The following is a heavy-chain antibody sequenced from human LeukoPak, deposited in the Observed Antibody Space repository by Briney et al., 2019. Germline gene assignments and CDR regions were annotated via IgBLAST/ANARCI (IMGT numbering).Heavy chain of an antibody. D-gene: IGHD3-3*01. CDR2: IKSKTDGGTT. V-gene: IGHV3-15*01. CDR1: GFTFNNAW. J-gene: IGHJ4*02. CDR3: TTSDFGYFDY. Sequence: GGSLRLSCAASGFTFNNAWMSWVRQTPGKGLEWVGRIKSKTDGGTTDYAAPVKGRFTISRDDSENTLSLQMNGLKAEDTAVYYCTTSDFGYFDYWGQGTLVTVSS.